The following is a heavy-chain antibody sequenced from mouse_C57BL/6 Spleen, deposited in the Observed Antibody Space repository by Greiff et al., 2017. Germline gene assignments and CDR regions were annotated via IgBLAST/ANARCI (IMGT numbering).Heavy chain of an antibody. CDR2: INPNNGGT. J-gene: IGHJ3*01. CDR3: ASGYDRTWFAY. CDR1: GYTFTDYN. V-gene: IGHV1-22*01. D-gene: IGHD2-2*01. Sequence: EVKLMESGPELVKPGASVKMSCKASGYTFTDYNMHWVKQSHGKSLEWIGYINPNNGGTSYNQKFKGKATLTVNKSSSTAYMELRSLTSEDSAVYYCASGYDRTWFAYWGQGTLVTVSA.